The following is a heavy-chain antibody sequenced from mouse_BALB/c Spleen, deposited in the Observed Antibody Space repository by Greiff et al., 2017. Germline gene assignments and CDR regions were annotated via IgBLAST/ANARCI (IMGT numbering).Heavy chain of an antibody. Sequence: QVQLQQPGAELVKPGTSVKLSCKASGYNFTSYWINWVKLRPGQGLEWIGDIYPGSGSTNYNEKFKSKATLTVDTSSSTAYMQLSSLASEDSALYYGARGGWPTTGTGYFDVWGAGTTVTVSS. CDR2: IYPGSGST. CDR3: ARGGWPTTGTGYFDV. J-gene: IGHJ1*01. CDR1: GYNFTSYW. D-gene: IGHD1-1*01. V-gene: IGHV1-55*01.